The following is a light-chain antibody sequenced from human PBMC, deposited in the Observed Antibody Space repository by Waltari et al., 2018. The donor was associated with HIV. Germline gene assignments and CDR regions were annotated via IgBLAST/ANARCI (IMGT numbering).Light chain of an antibody. V-gene: IGLV2-14*01. CDR2: EVS. J-gene: IGLJ2*01. CDR1: SSDVGGYNY. CDR3: SSYTSSSTSVV. Sequence: QSALTQPASVSGSPGQSITISCTGTSSDVGGYNYVSWYQQHPGKAPKLMIYEVSHRPSGVSNRFSGFKSGNTASLTISGLQAEDEADYYCSSYTSSSTSVVFGGGTKLTVL.